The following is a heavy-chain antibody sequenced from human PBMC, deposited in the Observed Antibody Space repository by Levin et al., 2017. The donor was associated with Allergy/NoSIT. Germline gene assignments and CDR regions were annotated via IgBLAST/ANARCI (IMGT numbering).Heavy chain of an antibody. V-gene: IGHV4-39*01. J-gene: IGHJ6*02. CDR1: GGSISSSSYY. D-gene: IGHD3-22*01. CDR2: IYYSGST. CDR3: ASQYYYDSSGYYNGMDV. Sequence: SQTLSLTCTVSGGSISSSSYYWGWIRQPPGKGLEWIGSIYYSGSTYYNPSLKSRVTISVDTSKNQFSLKLSSVTAADTAVYYCASQYYYDSSGYYNGMDVWGQGTTVTVSS.